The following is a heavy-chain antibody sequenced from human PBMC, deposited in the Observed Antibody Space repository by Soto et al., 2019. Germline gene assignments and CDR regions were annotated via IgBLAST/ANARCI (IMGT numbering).Heavy chain of an antibody. D-gene: IGHD6-13*01. CDR1: GGSVSSGSYY. V-gene: IGHV4-61*01. CDR3: ARRYSSSGGIRSEPGKWLDP. Sequence: SETLSLTCTVSGGSVSSGSYYWSWIRQPPGKGLEWIGYIYYSGSTNYNPSLKSRVTISVDTSKNQFSLKLSSVTAADTAVYYCARRYSSSGGIRSEPGKWLDPWGQGTLVTASS. CDR2: IYYSGST. J-gene: IGHJ5*02.